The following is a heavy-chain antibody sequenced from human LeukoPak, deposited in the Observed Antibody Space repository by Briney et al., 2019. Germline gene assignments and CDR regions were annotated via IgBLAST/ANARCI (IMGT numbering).Heavy chain of an antibody. J-gene: IGHJ5*02. Sequence: SETLSLTCTVSGGSISSNSYYWGWIRQPPGKGLEWIGSIYYSGSTYYNPSLKSRVTISVDTSKNQFSLRLSSVTAAGTAVYYCARHAASIAAAATRWFDPWGQGTLVTVSS. V-gene: IGHV4-39*01. D-gene: IGHD6-13*01. CDR2: IYYSGST. CDR1: GGSISSNSYY. CDR3: ARHAASIAAAATRWFDP.